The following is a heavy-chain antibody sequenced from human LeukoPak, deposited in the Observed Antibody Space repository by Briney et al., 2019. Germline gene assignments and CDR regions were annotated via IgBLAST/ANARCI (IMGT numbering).Heavy chain of an antibody. J-gene: IGHJ4*02. D-gene: IGHD4/OR15-4a*01. V-gene: IGHV3-NL1*01. CDR2: IYSDNT. Sequence: GGSLRLSCAASGFTFSSYGMHWVRQAPGKGLEWVSFIYSDNTYYSDSVKGRFTISRDNSKNTLYLQMNSLRAEDTAVYYCARRAGAYSHPYDYWGQGTLVTVSS. CDR1: GFTFSSYG. CDR3: ARRAGAYSHPYDY.